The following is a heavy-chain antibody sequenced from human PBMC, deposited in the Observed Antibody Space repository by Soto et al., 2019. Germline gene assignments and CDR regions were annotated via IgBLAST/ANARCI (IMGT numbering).Heavy chain of an antibody. Sequence: SETLSLTCTVSGGSISSSSYYWGWIRQPPGKGLEWIGSIYYSGSTYYNPSLKSRVTISVDTSKNQFSLKLSSVTAADTAVYYCARAEWELPNWFDPWGQGTLVTVSS. CDR1: GGSISSSSYY. V-gene: IGHV4-39*01. J-gene: IGHJ5*02. CDR2: IYYSGST. D-gene: IGHD1-26*01. CDR3: ARAEWELPNWFDP.